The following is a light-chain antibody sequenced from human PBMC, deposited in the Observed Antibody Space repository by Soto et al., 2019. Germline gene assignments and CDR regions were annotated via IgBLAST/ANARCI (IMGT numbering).Light chain of an antibody. CDR3: RQTFSTQIS. J-gene: IGKJ4*02. CDR2: SSS. CDR1: QNIGDY. V-gene: IGKV1-39*01. Sequence: DIEMTQSPSSLSASAGDKVTITCRASQNIGDYLSWYQQRPGKAPKLLIYSSSILHSAASSRFSGGGSGTDFTLTISGLQPDDFATYYCRQTFSTQISFGVGTTVDIK.